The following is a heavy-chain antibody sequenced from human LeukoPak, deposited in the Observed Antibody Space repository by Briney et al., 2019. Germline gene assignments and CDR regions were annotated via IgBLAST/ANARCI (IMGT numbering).Heavy chain of an antibody. Sequence: HAGGSLGLSCGASGFIFSSYWMSWVRQAPGKGLEWVSAISGSGGSTYYADSVKGRFTISRDNSKNTLYLQMNSLRAEDTAVYYCAKDLTGFGETHFDYWGQGTLVTVSS. CDR2: ISGSGGST. D-gene: IGHD3-10*01. CDR3: AKDLTGFGETHFDY. V-gene: IGHV3-23*01. CDR1: GFIFSSYW. J-gene: IGHJ4*02.